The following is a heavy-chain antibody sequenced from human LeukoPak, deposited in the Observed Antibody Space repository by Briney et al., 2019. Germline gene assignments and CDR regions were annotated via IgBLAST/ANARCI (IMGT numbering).Heavy chain of an antibody. D-gene: IGHD5-12*01. Sequence: GGSLRLSCAASGFTVSSNYMSWVRQAPGKGLEWVAVISYDGGNKFYADSVKGRFTISRDNSKNTLDLQMSSLRAEDTAIYYCARDQLAYSGYDTLFAYWGQGTLVTVSS. CDR2: ISYDGGNK. J-gene: IGHJ4*02. V-gene: IGHV3-30*03. CDR1: GFTVSSNY. CDR3: ARDQLAYSGYDTLFAY.